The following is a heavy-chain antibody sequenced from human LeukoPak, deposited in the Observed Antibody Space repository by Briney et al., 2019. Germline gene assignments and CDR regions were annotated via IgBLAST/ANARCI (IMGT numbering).Heavy chain of an antibody. Sequence: SQTLSLTCTVSGGSISSGGYYWSWIRQRPGKGLEWIGYIYYSGSTYYNPSLKSRVTISVDTSKNQFSLKLSSVTAADTAVYYCARGGYGDYNLYYYGMDVWGQGTTVTVSS. J-gene: IGHJ6*02. CDR2: IYYSGST. CDR3: ARGGYGDYNLYYYGMDV. D-gene: IGHD4-17*01. V-gene: IGHV4-31*03. CDR1: GGSISSGGYY.